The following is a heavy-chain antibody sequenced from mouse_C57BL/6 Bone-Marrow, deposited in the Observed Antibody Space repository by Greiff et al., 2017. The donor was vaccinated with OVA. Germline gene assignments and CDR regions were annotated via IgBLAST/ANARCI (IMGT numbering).Heavy chain of an antibody. CDR1: GYAFSSSW. Sequence: LQESGPELVKPGASVKISCKASGYAFSSSWMNWVKQRPGKGLEWIGRIYPGDGDTNYNGKFKGKATLTADKSSSTAYMQLSSLTSEDSAVYFCARSVYYGYPYAMDYWGQGTSVTVSS. J-gene: IGHJ4*01. D-gene: IGHD2-2*01. V-gene: IGHV1-82*01. CDR3: ARSVYYGYPYAMDY. CDR2: IYPGDGDT.